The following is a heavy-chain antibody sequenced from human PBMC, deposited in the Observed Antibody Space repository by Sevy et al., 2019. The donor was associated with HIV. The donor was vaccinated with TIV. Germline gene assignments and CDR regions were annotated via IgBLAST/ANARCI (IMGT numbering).Heavy chain of an antibody. V-gene: IGHV3-30*04. D-gene: IGHD1-26*01. CDR1: GFNFGSHA. CDR3: AIVLISGSYSQSLDY. CDR2: ISSDGNSQ. J-gene: IGHJ4*02. Sequence: GGSLRLSCAASGFNFGSHAMHWVRQAPGKGLDWVAVISSDGNSQYYADSVKGRFTISRDNPKNTLYLQMDSLRVEDTAVYYCAIVLISGSYSQSLDYWGQGTLVTVSS.